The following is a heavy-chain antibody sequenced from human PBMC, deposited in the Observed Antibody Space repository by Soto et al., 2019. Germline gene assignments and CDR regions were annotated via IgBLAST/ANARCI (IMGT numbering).Heavy chain of an antibody. CDR2: IIPIFGTA. CDR3: ASGNFWSGYPSSGRFDP. D-gene: IGHD3-3*01. J-gene: IGHJ5*02. Sequence: SVKVSCKASGGTFSSYAINWVRQAPGQGLEWMGGIIPIFGTANYAQKFQGRVTITADESTSTAYMELSSLRSEDTAVYYCASGNFWSGYPSSGRFDPWGQGTLVTVSS. CDR1: GGTFSSYA. V-gene: IGHV1-69*13.